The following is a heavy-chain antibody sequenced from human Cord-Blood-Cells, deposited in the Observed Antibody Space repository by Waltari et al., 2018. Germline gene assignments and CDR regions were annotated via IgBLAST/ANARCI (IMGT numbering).Heavy chain of an antibody. CDR2: IFSNDEK. CDR1: GFPLSNARMG. D-gene: IGHD3-3*01. CDR3: ARISYYDFWSGYYAFDI. V-gene: IGHV2-26*01. Sequence: QVTLKESGPVLVKPTETLTLTCTVSGFPLSNARMGVSWIRLPPGKALEWLAHIFSNDEKSYSTSLKSRLTISKDTSKSQVVLTMTNMDPVDTATYYCARISYYDFWSGYYAFDIWGQGTMVTVSS. J-gene: IGHJ3*02.